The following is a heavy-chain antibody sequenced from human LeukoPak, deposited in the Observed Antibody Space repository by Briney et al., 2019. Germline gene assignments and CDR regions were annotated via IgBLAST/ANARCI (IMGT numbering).Heavy chain of an antibody. V-gene: IGHV1-2*04. Sequence: ASVKVSCKASGYTFTDYYMHWVRQAPGQGLEWMGWMNPNSGDTNYAQKFQGWATMTRDTSINTAYMELSRLKSDDTAIYYCAKLVDSSGWVFDFWGQGTLVTVSS. CDR1: GYTFTDYY. J-gene: IGHJ4*02. CDR2: MNPNSGDT. CDR3: AKLVDSSGWVFDF. D-gene: IGHD6-19*01.